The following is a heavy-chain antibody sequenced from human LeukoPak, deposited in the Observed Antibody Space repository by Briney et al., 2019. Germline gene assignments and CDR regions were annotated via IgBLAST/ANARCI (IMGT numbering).Heavy chain of an antibody. CDR2: ISSDGGST. Sequence: PGGSLRLSCAASGIIFSNYAMHWVRQGPGKGLECIPTISSDGGSTYYANSVKGRFTISRDNSKNTLYLQMGSLRAEDMAVYYCARGRQGAKTRYFDLWGRGTRVTVSS. CDR3: ARGRQGAKTRYFDL. J-gene: IGHJ2*01. D-gene: IGHD1-26*01. CDR1: GIIFSNYA. V-gene: IGHV3-64*01.